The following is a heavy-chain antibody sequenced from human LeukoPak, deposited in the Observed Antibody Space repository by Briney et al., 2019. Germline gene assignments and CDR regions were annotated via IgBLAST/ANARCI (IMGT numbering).Heavy chain of an antibody. Sequence: SVKVSCKASGGTFSSYAISWVRQAPGQGLEWMGRIIPILGIANYAQKFQGRVTITADKSTSTAYMELSSLRSEDTAVYYCATGWGVRRTGTYYFDYWGQGTLVTVSS. CDR3: ATGWGVRRTGTYYFDY. CDR1: GGTFSSYA. V-gene: IGHV1-69*04. D-gene: IGHD1-1*01. J-gene: IGHJ4*02. CDR2: IIPILGIA.